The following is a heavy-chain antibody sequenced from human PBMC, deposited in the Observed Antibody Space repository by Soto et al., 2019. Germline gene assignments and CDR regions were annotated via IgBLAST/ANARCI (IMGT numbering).Heavy chain of an antibody. CDR2: ISAHNGNT. V-gene: IGHV1-18*01. CDR1: GYTFTSYG. D-gene: IGHD1-1*01. J-gene: IGHJ4*02. CDR3: ARGRYGDY. Sequence: QVHLVQSGAEVKKPGASVKVSCKASGYTFTSYGITWVRQAPGQGLEWMGWISAHNGNTDYAQKLQGRVIVTGDTPTSTAYMAPRSLRSDDTAVYYCARGRYGDYWGQGALVTVSS.